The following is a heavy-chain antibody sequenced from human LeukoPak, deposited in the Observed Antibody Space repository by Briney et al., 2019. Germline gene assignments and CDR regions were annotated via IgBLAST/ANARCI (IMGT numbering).Heavy chain of an antibody. D-gene: IGHD3-3*01. CDR2: IKQNESEK. CDR3: ARDPTIFGVVIVPDY. V-gene: IGHV3-7*01. Sequence: GGSLRLSCAASGCTFSSYWMSWVRQAPGKGLEWVANIKQNESEKDYVDYVKGRFTISRDKAKNSLYLQMTSLRAGDTAVYYCARDPTIFGVVIVPDYWGQGTLVTVSS. J-gene: IGHJ4*02. CDR1: GCTFSSYW.